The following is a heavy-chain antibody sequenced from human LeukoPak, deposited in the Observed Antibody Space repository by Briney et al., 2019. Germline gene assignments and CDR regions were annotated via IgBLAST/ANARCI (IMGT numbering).Heavy chain of an antibody. CDR1: GYTFTGYY. CDR2: INPNSGGT. V-gene: IGHV1-2*02. Sequence: ASVNVSCKASGYTFTGYYMHWVRQAPGQGLEWMGWINPNSGGTNYAQKFQGRVTMTRDTSISTAYMELSRLRSDDTAVYYCARDLTITMVRGVNFDYWGQGTLVTVSS. CDR3: ARDLTITMVRGVNFDY. D-gene: IGHD3-10*01. J-gene: IGHJ4*02.